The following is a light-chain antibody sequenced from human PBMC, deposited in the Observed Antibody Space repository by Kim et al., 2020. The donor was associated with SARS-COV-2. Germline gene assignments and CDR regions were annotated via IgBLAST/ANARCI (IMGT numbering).Light chain of an antibody. V-gene: IGKV3-20*01. Sequence: LSPGERATPSCTAGQSVSNNYLTWYQQKPGQAPRLFIYAASRRVSGIPDRFSGSGSGTDFTLTISRLEPEDFAVYYCQQYGSSPYTFGQGTKLEI. CDR2: AAS. J-gene: IGKJ2*01. CDR3: QQYGSSPYT. CDR1: QSVSNNY.